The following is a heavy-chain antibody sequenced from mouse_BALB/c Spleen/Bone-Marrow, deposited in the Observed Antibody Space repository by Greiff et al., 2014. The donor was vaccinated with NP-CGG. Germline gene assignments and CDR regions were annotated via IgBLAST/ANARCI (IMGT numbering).Heavy chain of an antibody. J-gene: IGHJ4*01. V-gene: IGHV1-69*02. CDR3: ALIYYGNYDYAMDY. Sequence: QVQLQQSGAELVKPGASVKLSCKASGYTFTSYWMHWVKQRPGQGLEWIGEIDPSDSYTNYNQKFKGKATLTVDKSSSTAYMQLSSLTSEDSAVYYCALIYYGNYDYAMDYWGQGISVTVSS. CDR2: IDPSDSYT. D-gene: IGHD2-1*01. CDR1: GYTFTSYW.